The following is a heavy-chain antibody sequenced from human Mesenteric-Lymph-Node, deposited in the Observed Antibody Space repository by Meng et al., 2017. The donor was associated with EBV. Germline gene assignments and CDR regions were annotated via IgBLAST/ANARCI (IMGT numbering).Heavy chain of an antibody. J-gene: IGHJ4*02. CDR3: ARGINGGCGD. CDR2: TYYRSKWYH. V-gene: IGHV6-1*02. Sequence: QVQLQQSGPGLVKPSXXLSLTCAISGDIVSSNSAAWHWIRQSPSRGLEWLGRTYYRSKWYHEYAVSVKSRITISPDTPKNQFSLQLNSMTPEDTAVYYCARGINGGCGDWGQGTLVTVSS. CDR1: GDIVSSNSAA. D-gene: IGHD4-23*01.